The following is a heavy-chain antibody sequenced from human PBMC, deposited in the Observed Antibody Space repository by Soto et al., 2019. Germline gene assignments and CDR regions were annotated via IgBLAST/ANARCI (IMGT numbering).Heavy chain of an antibody. CDR3: ASALAVALIDY. CDR1: GYTFTSYG. V-gene: IGHV1-18*01. J-gene: IGHJ4*02. D-gene: IGHD6-19*01. CDR2: ISAYNGNT. Sequence: QVQLVQSGAEVKKPGASVKVSCKASGYTFTSYGISWVRQAPGQGLEWMGWISAYNGNTNYAQKLQGRVTMTTDTSTSSAYMELGRRRSDATAVYCCASALAVALIDYWGQGTLVTVSS.